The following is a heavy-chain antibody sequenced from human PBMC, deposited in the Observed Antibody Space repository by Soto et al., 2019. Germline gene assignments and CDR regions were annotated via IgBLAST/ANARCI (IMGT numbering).Heavy chain of an antibody. CDR3: AAAPRY. CDR2: ISAYNGNT. V-gene: IGHV1-18*01. Sequence: ASVKVSCKASGYTFTSYGISWVRQAPGQGLEWMGWISAYNGNTNYAQKLQGRVTMTTDTSTSTAYLQLSTVTSADTAVYYCAAAPRYWGQGTLVTVSS. J-gene: IGHJ4*02. D-gene: IGHD2-15*01. CDR1: GYTFTSYG.